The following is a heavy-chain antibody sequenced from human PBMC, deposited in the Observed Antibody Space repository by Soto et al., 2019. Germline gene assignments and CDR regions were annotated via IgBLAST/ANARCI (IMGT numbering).Heavy chain of an antibody. D-gene: IGHD2-2*01. V-gene: IGHV3-7*01. CDR3: VRGGSKFDF. CDR2: MRQDGFEK. J-gene: IGHJ4*02. CDR1: GFTISAYW. Sequence: EVRMVASGGGLVQPGGSLRLSCEASGFTISAYWMSWVRQAPGKGLEWVANMRQDGFEKYYLDSVKGRFTMSRDNAENSLHLQMNSLRVEDTALYYAVRGGSKFDFWGQGALVTVSS.